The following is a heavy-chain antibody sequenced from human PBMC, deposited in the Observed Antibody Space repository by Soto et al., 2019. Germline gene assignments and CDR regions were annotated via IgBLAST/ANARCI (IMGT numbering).Heavy chain of an antibody. CDR3: ATYTSLDY. CDR1: GFTVSNNY. Sequence: GGSLRLSCAASGFTVSNNYMSWVRQAPGKGLEGVSLIYSGGSTFYADSVKGRFTISRDNSKNTLFLQMNSLSAEDTAVYFCATYTSLDYWGQGTLVTVSS. CDR2: IYSGGST. V-gene: IGHV3-53*01. D-gene: IGHD2-2*02. J-gene: IGHJ4*02.